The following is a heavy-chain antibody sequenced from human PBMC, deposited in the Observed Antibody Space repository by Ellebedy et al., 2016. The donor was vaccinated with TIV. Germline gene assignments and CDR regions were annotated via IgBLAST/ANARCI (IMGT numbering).Heavy chain of an antibody. CDR3: ARDLGYWGYCSGGSCYSSCDY. J-gene: IGHJ4*02. Sequence: ASVKVSCKASGYTFTSYGISWVRQAPGQGLEWMGWISAYNGNTNHAQKLQGRVTMTTDTSTSTAYMELRSLRSDDTAVYYCARDLGYWGYCSGGSCYSSCDYWGQGTLVTVSS. CDR2: ISAYNGNT. V-gene: IGHV1-18*04. CDR1: GYTFTSYG. D-gene: IGHD2-15*01.